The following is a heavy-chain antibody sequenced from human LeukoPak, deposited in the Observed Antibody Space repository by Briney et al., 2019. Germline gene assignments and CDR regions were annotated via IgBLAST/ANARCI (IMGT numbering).Heavy chain of an antibody. V-gene: IGHV4-34*01. CDR1: GGSFSGYY. Sequence: PSETLSLTCAVYGGSFSGYYWSWIRQPPGKGLEWIGEINHSGSTNYNPSLKSRVTISVDTSKNQFSLKLSSVTAADTAVYCCARLPYSSGWYGEDYWGQGTLVTVSS. CDR2: INHSGST. D-gene: IGHD6-19*01. J-gene: IGHJ4*02. CDR3: ARLPYSSGWYGEDY.